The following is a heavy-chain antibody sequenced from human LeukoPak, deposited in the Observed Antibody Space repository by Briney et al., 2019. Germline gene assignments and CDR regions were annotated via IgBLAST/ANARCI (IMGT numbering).Heavy chain of an antibody. D-gene: IGHD3-3*01. CDR1: GFTFDDYG. CDR3: ARRYYDFWSGYFQEGAFDI. J-gene: IGHJ3*02. CDR2: INWNGGST. Sequence: PGGSLRLSCAASGFTFDDYGMSWVRQAPGKGLEWVSGINWNGGSTGYADSVKGRFTISRDNAKNYLYLQMNSLRAEDTALYYCARRYYDFWSGYFQEGAFDIWGQGTMVTVSS. V-gene: IGHV3-20*04.